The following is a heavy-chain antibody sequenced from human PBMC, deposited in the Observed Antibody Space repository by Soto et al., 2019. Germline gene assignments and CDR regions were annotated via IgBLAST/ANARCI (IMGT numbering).Heavy chain of an antibody. Sequence: SETLSITCTVSGGSISSSSYYWGWIRQPPGKGLEWIGSIYYSGSTYYNPSLKSRVTISVDTSKNQFSLRLSFVTAADTVVYYCASYSGSYYTNFDYWGQGTLVTVSS. CDR1: GGSISSSSYY. V-gene: IGHV4-39*01. CDR2: IYYSGST. CDR3: ASYSGSYYTNFDY. D-gene: IGHD3-10*01. J-gene: IGHJ4*02.